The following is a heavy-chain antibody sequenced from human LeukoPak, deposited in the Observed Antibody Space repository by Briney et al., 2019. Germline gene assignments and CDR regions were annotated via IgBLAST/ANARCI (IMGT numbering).Heavy chain of an antibody. J-gene: IGHJ4*02. V-gene: IGHV3-21*01. Sequence: PGGSLRLSCAASGFTFSSYSMNWVRQAPGKGLEWVSSISSSSSYIYYADSVKGRFTISRDNAKSSLYLQMNSLRAEDTAVYYCATPLDLDFDYWGQGTLVTVSS. CDR2: ISSSSSYI. D-gene: IGHD2-2*03. CDR3: ATPLDLDFDY. CDR1: GFTFSSYS.